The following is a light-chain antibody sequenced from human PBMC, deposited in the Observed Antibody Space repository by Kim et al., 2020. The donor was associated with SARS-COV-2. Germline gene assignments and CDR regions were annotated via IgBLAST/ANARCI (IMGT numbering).Light chain of an antibody. J-gene: IGLJ3*02. CDR2: SNN. V-gene: IGLV1-44*01. Sequence: QLVLTQPPSASGTPGQRVTISCSGSSSNIGSNTVNWYQQVPRTAPKLLIYSNNQRPSGVPDRFSGSKSGTSASLAISGLQSEDEADYYCAVWDDSLNGPVFGGGTQLTVL. CDR1: SSNIGSNT. CDR3: AVWDDSLNGPV.